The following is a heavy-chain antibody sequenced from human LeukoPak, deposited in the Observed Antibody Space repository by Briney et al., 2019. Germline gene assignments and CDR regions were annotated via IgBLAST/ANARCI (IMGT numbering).Heavy chain of an antibody. CDR2: IKQDGSEK. CDR1: GFIFSNYW. Sequence: GGSLRPSCAASGFIFSNYWMSWVRQAPGKGLEWVANIKQDGSEKYYVDSVKGRFTISKVNAKNSLYLQMNSLRAEDTAVYYCARDRNTDFWSGYYTNYFDYWGQGTLVTVSS. D-gene: IGHD3-3*01. V-gene: IGHV3-7*01. J-gene: IGHJ4*02. CDR3: ARDRNTDFWSGYYTNYFDY.